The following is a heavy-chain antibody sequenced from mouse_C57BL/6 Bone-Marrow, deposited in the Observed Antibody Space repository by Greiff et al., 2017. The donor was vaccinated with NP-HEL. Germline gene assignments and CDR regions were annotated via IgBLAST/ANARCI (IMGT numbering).Heavy chain of an antibody. CDR1: GYTFTDYY. CDR3: AELTGTGGFAY. Sequence: EVQLQQSGPVLVKPGASVKMSCKASGYTFTDYYMNWVKQSHGKSLEWIGVINPYNGGTSYNQKFKGKATLTVDKSSSTAYMELNSLTSEDSAVYYCAELTGTGGFAYWGQGTLVTVSA. D-gene: IGHD4-1*01. J-gene: IGHJ3*01. CDR2: INPYNGGT. V-gene: IGHV1-19*01.